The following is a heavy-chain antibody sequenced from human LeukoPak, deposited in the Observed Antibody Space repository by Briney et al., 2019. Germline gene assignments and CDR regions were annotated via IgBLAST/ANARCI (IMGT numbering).Heavy chain of an antibody. V-gene: IGHV3-30*18. CDR1: GFTFSSYG. Sequence: GGSPRLSCAASGFTFSSYGVHWVRQAPGKGLEWVAVISYDGSNKYYADSVKGRFTISRDNSKNTLYLQMNSLRAEDTAVYYCAKDLREMATIFDYWGQGTLVTVSS. CDR2: ISYDGSNK. J-gene: IGHJ4*02. D-gene: IGHD5-24*01. CDR3: AKDLREMATIFDY.